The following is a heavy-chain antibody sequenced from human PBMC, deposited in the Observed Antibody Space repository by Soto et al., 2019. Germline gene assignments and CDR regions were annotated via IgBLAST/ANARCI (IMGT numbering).Heavy chain of an antibody. CDR2: IYYSGSA. D-gene: IGHD5-18*01. J-gene: IGHJ4*02. Sequence: PSGTLSLTCTVSGGSISNYYWGWIRQPPGKGLEWIGFIYYSGSANYNPSLKNRVTMSVDMSKNQFSLYLQMNSLRVEDTAVYYCAKVGFPFSYGYLFYYWGQGTLVTVSS. V-gene: IGHV4-59*12. CDR3: AKVGFPFSYGYLFYY. CDR1: GGSISNYY.